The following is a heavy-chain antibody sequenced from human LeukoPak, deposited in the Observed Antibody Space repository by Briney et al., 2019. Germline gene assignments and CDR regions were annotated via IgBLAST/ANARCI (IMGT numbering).Heavy chain of an antibody. V-gene: IGHV4-39*07. J-gene: IGHJ4*02. D-gene: IGHD3-22*01. Sequence: PSETLSLTCTVSGGSISGSSYYWTWVRQPPGKGLEWVASISYSGRTYYKPSLKSRVTISVDTSKSQFSLKLNSVTAADTAVYYCAPGNSGYYFVWGQGTLVTVSS. CDR1: GGSISGSSYY. CDR2: ISYSGRT. CDR3: APGNSGYYFV.